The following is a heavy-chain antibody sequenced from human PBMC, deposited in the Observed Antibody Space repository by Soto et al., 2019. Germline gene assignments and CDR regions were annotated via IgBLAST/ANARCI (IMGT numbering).Heavy chain of an antibody. CDR2: IIPIFGTA. V-gene: IGHV1-69*13. J-gene: IGHJ4*02. D-gene: IGHD5-12*01. CDR1: GGTFSSYA. CDR3: ARGRRRMRDGYNLFAFGY. Sequence: ASVKVSCKASGGTFSSYAISWVRQAPGQGLEWMGGIIPIFGTANYAQKFQGRVTITADESTSTAYMELSSLRSEDTAVYYCARGRRRMRDGYNLFAFGYWGQGTLVTVYS.